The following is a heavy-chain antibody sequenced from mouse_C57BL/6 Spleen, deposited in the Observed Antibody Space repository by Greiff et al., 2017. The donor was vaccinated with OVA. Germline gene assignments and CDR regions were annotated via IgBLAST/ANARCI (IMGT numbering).Heavy chain of an antibody. Sequence: QVQLQQPGAELVMPGASVKLSCKASGYTFTSYWMHWVKQRPGQGLEWIGEIDPSDSYTNYNQKFKGKSTLTVDKSSSTAYMQLSSLTSEDSAVYYCARRDYYGSPAYWGKGTLVTVSA. CDR2: IDPSDSYT. J-gene: IGHJ3*01. D-gene: IGHD1-1*01. V-gene: IGHV1-69*01. CDR3: ARRDYYGSPAY. CDR1: GYTFTSYW.